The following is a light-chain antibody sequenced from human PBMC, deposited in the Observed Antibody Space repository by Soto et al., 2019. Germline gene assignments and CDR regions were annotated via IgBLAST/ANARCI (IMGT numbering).Light chain of an antibody. V-gene: IGKV3-15*01. Sequence: EIVMTQSPATLSVSPGERATLSCRASQSVSRNVAWYQQKPGQAPRLLIHDASTRATGISVRFSGSGSGTEFTLNISSLQSEDFEVYYCQQYNNWLWTFGQGTKVEIK. CDR1: QSVSRN. J-gene: IGKJ1*01. CDR3: QQYNNWLWT. CDR2: DAS.